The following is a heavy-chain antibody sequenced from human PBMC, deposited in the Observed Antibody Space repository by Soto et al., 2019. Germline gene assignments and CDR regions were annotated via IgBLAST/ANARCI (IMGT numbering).Heavy chain of an antibody. V-gene: IGHV1-69*13. J-gene: IGHJ4*02. Sequence: ASVKVSCKASGGTFSSYAISWVRQAPGQGLEWMGGIIPIFGTANYAQKFQGRVTITADESTSTAYMELSSLRSEDTAVYYCARGRRDGYNSPFDYWGQGTLVTVSS. CDR1: GGTFSSYA. CDR2: IIPIFGTA. D-gene: IGHD5-12*01. CDR3: ARGRRDGYNSPFDY.